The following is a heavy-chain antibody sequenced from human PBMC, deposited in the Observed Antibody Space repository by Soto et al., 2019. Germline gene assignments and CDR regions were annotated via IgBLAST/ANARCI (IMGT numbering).Heavy chain of an antibody. V-gene: IGHV3-23*01. D-gene: IGHD3-16*02. CDR1: GFTFSSYA. J-gene: IGHJ4*02. CDR3: AKDPRLMITFGGVIVGGPVYYFDY. Sequence: EVQLLESGGGLVQPGGSLRLSCAASGFTFSSYAMSWVRQAPGKGLEWVSAISGSGGSTYYADSVKGRFTISRDNSKNTLYLQMNSLRAEDTAVYYCAKDPRLMITFGGVIVGGPVYYFDYWGQGTLVTVSS. CDR2: ISGSGGST.